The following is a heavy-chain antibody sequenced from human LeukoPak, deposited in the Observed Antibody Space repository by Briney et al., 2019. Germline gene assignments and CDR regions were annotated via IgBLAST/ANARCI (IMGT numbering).Heavy chain of an antibody. J-gene: IGHJ4*02. CDR3: AKAVTATTIDY. CDR1: GFTFSTSG. CDR2: ISYDGNNK. Sequence: PGGSLRLSCAASGFTFSTSGIHWVRQAPGKGLEWVALISYDGNNKYYADSVKGRFTISRDNSKNTLYLQMNSLRAEDTAVYYCAKAVTATTIDYWGQGTLVTVSS. V-gene: IGHV3-30*18. D-gene: IGHD2-21*02.